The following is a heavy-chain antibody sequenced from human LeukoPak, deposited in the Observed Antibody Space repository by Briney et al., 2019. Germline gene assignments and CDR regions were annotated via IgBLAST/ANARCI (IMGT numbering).Heavy chain of an antibody. CDR3: ARGSSSSFNFDY. Sequence: SETLSLTCTVSGGSISSSSYYWGWIRQPPGKGLEWIGSIYYSGSTYYNPSLKSRVTISVDTSKNQFSLKLSSVTAADTAVYYCARGSSSSFNFDYWGQGTLVTVSS. CDR1: GGSISSSSYY. D-gene: IGHD6-6*01. J-gene: IGHJ4*02. V-gene: IGHV4-39*01. CDR2: IYYSGST.